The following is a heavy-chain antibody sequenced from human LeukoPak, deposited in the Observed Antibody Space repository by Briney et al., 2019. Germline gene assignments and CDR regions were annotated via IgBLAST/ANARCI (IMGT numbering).Heavy chain of an antibody. Sequence: SETLSLTCTVSGGSISSSSYYWGWSRQPPGKGLEWIGSIYYSGSTYYNPSLKSRVTISVDTSKNQFSLKLSSVTAADTAVYYCARHSSYYDFWSGYPLWGQGTLVTVSS. J-gene: IGHJ4*02. CDR2: IYYSGST. CDR3: ARHSSYYDFWSGYPL. V-gene: IGHV4-39*01. CDR1: GGSISSSSYY. D-gene: IGHD3-3*01.